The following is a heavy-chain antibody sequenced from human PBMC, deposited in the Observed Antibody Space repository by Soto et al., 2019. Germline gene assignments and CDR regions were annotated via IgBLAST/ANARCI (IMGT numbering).Heavy chain of an antibody. CDR1: GFTFSSYA. V-gene: IGHV3-23*01. CDR3: AKEGGRDYYYGMDV. J-gene: IGHJ6*02. CDR2: ISGSGGST. D-gene: IGHD3-16*01. Sequence: GGSLRLSCAASGFTFSSYAMSWVRQAPGKGLEWVSAISGSGGSTYYADSVKGRFTISRDNSKNTLYLKMNSLRAEDTAVYYCAKEGGRDYYYGMDVWGQGTTVTVSS.